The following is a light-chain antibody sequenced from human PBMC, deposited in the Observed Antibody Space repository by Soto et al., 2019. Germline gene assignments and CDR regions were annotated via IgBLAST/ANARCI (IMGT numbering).Light chain of an antibody. Sequence: EIVMTQSPAPLSVSPGETATLSCRASQSVSNNVAWYQQKPGQAPRLLILGASTRATGIPARFSGSGSGTEFTLSISSLQSEDFAVYYCKQYKEWPPFTFGQGTRLEIK. CDR3: KQYKEWPPFT. J-gene: IGKJ5*01. V-gene: IGKV3-15*01. CDR2: GAS. CDR1: QSVSNN.